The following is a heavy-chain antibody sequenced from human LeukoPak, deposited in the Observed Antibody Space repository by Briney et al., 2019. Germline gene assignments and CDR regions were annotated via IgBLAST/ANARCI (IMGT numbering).Heavy chain of an antibody. J-gene: IGHJ5*02. CDR2: TYYRSKWYN. CDR3: AREDSSGWHGGGDWFDP. Sequence: SQTPSLTCAISGDSVSSNSAAWNWIRQSPSRGLEWLGRTYYRSKWYNDYAVSVKSRITINPDTSKNQFSLQPNSVTPEDTAVYYCAREDSSGWHGGGDWFDPWGQGTLVTVSP. CDR1: GDSVSSNSAA. D-gene: IGHD6-19*01. V-gene: IGHV6-1*01.